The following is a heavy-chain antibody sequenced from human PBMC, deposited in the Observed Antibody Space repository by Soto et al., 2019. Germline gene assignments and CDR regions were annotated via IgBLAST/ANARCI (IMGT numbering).Heavy chain of an antibody. J-gene: IGHJ4*02. CDR3: ARDAAALWFGELYFDY. Sequence: QVQLQESGPGLVKPSQTLSLTCTVSGGSISSGDYYWSWIRQPPGKGLEWIGYIYYSGSTYYNPSLKSRVTISVDKSKNQFSLKLSSVTAADTAVYYCARDAAALWFGELYFDYWGQGTLVTVSS. D-gene: IGHD3-10*01. V-gene: IGHV4-30-4*01. CDR1: GGSISSGDYY. CDR2: IYYSGST.